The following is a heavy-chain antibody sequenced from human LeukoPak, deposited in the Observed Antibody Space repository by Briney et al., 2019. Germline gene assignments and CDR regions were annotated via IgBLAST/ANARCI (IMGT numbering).Heavy chain of an antibody. CDR1: GGSISSGSYY. J-gene: IGHJ3*02. CDR2: IYTSGST. CDR3: ARVAYYDSSGYFRGDAFDI. Sequence: PSQTLSLTCTVSGGSISSGSYYWRWIRQPAGKGLEWIGRIYTSGSTNYNPSLKSRVTISVDTYKNQFSLKLSSVTAADTAVYYCARVAYYDSSGYFRGDAFDIWGQGTMVTVSS. D-gene: IGHD3-22*01. V-gene: IGHV4-61*02.